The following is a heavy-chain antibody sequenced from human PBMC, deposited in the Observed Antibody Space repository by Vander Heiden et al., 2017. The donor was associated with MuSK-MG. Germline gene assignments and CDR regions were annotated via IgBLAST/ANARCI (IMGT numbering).Heavy chain of an antibody. Sequence: QLQLQESGPGLVKPSETLSPTCTVSGGSISRSSYYWGWIRQPPGKGLEWIGSIYYSGSTYYNPSLKSRVTISVDTSKNQFSLKLSSVTAADTAVYYCARHYSGWYSDAFDIWGQGTMVTVSS. J-gene: IGHJ3*02. CDR2: IYYSGST. CDR1: GGSISRSSYY. D-gene: IGHD6-19*01. CDR3: ARHYSGWYSDAFDI. V-gene: IGHV4-39*01.